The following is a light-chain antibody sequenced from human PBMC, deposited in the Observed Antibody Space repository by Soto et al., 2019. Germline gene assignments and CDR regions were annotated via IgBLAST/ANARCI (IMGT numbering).Light chain of an antibody. CDR1: NIGSKS. CDR2: YDS. V-gene: IGLV3-21*04. Sequence: SSELTQPPSVSVAXXXTARXXXGXNNIGSKSVHWYHQKPGQAPVLVIYYDSDRPSGIPERFSGSNSGNTATLTISRVEAGDEADYYCQVWDSSSDHYVFGTGTKLTVL. J-gene: IGLJ1*01. CDR3: QVWDSSSDHYV.